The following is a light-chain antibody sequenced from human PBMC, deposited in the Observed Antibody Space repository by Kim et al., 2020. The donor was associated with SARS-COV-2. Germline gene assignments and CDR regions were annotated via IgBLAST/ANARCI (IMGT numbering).Light chain of an antibody. V-gene: IGLV3-21*04. Sequence: SYELTQPPSVSVAPGKTARITCGGNNIGSKSVHWYQQKPGQAPVLAIYYDSDRPSGIPERFSGSNSGNTATLTISRVEAGDEADYYCQLWDSSSDHPVFG. CDR2: YDS. J-gene: IGLJ3*02. CDR3: QLWDSSSDHPV. CDR1: NIGSKS.